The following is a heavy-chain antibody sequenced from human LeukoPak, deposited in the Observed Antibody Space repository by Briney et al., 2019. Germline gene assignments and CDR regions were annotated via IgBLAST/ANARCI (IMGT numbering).Heavy chain of an antibody. D-gene: IGHD5-18*01. Sequence: SETLSLTCTVSGGSISSSSYYWGWLRQPPGTGLEWIGSIYYSGSTYYNPSLKSRVTISVDTSKNQFSLKLSSVTAADTALYYCARENGYRYDYWGQGTLVTVSS. CDR3: ARENGYRYDY. CDR2: IYYSGST. V-gene: IGHV4-39*07. J-gene: IGHJ4*02. CDR1: GGSISSSSYY.